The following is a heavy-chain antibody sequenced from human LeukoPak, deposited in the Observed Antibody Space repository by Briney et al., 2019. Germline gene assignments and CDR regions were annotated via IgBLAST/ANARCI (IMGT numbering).Heavy chain of an antibody. Sequence: GASSKVSCKASGYTFTGSYIHWMRQAPGQGLEWMGWINPNSGGTKYAQKFQGRVTVTRDTSTSTAYMELSGLRADDTAVYYCARVAYCTKGVCINFDLWGQGTLVTVSS. CDR3: ARVAYCTKGVCINFDL. V-gene: IGHV1-2*02. D-gene: IGHD2-8*01. CDR2: INPNSGGT. CDR1: GYTFTGSY. J-gene: IGHJ4*02.